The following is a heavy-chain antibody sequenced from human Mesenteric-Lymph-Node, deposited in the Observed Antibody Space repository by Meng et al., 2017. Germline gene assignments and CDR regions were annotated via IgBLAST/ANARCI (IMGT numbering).Heavy chain of an antibody. D-gene: IGHD3-22*01. Sequence: GESLKISCAASELTSRDYAMHWVRQAPGKGLEWVAVISDDGSEKYYADSVKGRFTISRDNSKNTLYLQMNSLRAEDTAVYYCARDLPITTNNPDAFDIWGQGTMVTVSS. V-gene: IGHV3-30*04. J-gene: IGHJ3*02. CDR3: ARDLPITTNNPDAFDI. CDR2: ISDDGSEK. CDR1: ELTSRDYA.